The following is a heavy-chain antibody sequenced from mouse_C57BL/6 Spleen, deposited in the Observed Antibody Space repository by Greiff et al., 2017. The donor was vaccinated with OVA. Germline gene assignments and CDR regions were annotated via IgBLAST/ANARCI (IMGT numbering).Heavy chain of an antibody. CDR1: GYAFSSSW. CDR2: IYPGDGDT. V-gene: IGHV1-82*01. D-gene: IGHD4-1*01. J-gene: IGHJ1*03. CDR3: ASWDGGYFDV. Sequence: VQLQQSGPELVKPGASVKISCKASGYAFSSSWMNWVKQRPGKGLEWIGRIYPGDGDTNYNGKFKGKATLTADKSSSTAYMQLSSLTSEDSAVYFCASWDGGYFDVWGTGTTVTVSS.